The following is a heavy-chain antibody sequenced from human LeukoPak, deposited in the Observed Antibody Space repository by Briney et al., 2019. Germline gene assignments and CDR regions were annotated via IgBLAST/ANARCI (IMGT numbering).Heavy chain of an antibody. J-gene: IGHJ6*02. D-gene: IGHD5-18*01. Sequence: PGGSLRLSCAASGFTFSSYAMSWVRQAPGKGLEWVSAISGSGGSTYYADSVKGRFTISRDNSKNTLYLQMNSLRAEDTAVYYCAKTTDTAMDLYYYYYGMDVWGQGTTVTVSS. CDR2: ISGSGGST. CDR3: AKTTDTAMDLYYYYYGMDV. V-gene: IGHV3-23*01. CDR1: GFTFSSYA.